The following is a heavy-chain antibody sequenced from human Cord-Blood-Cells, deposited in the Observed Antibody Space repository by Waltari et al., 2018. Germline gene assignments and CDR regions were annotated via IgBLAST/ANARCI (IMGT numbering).Heavy chain of an antibody. D-gene: IGHD5-18*01. J-gene: IGHJ4*02. CDR3: ARVGRGYSYGYEYYFDY. V-gene: IGHV4-59*01. CDR2: IYYSGST. CDR1: GGSISSYY. Sequence: ESGPGLVKPSETLSLTCTVSGGSISSYYWSWIRQPPGKGLEWIGYIYYSGSTNYNPSLKSRVTISVDTSKNQFSLKLSSVTAADTAVYYCARVGRGYSYGYEYYFDYWGQGTLVTVSS.